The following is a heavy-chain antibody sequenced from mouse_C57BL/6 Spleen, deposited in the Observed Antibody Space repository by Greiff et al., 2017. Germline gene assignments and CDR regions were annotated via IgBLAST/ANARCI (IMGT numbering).Heavy chain of an antibody. D-gene: IGHD2-1*01. CDR1: GFNINDDY. CDR3: TTGGYGNPHWYFDV. J-gene: IGHJ1*03. CDR2: IDPENGDT. V-gene: IGHV14-4*01. Sequence: EVQLQQSGAELVRPGASVKLSCTASGFNINDDYMHWVKQRPEQGLEWIGWIDPENGDTEYASKFQGKATITADTSSNTAYLQLSGQTSDDTAVNKSTTGGYGNPHWYFDVWGTGTTVTVSS.